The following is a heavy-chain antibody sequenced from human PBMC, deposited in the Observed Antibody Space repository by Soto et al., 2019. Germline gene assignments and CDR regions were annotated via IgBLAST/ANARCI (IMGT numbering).Heavy chain of an antibody. V-gene: IGHV4-30-2*01. J-gene: IGHJ2*01. CDR3: ARGPRGYCSGGSCSHWYFDL. D-gene: IGHD2-15*01. CDR1: GGSISSGGYS. CDR2: IYHSGST. Sequence: QLQLQESGSGLVKPSQTLSLTCAVSGGSISSGGYSWSWIRQPPGKGLEWIGYIYHSGSTYYNPSLKSRVTISVDRSKNQFSLKLSSVTAADTAVYYCARGPRGYCSGGSCSHWYFDLWGRGTLVTVSS.